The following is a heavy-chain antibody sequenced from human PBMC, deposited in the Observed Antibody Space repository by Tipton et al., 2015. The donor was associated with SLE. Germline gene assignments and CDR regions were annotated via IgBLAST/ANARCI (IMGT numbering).Heavy chain of an antibody. CDR1: GGSISSYY. D-gene: IGHD1-26*01. V-gene: IGHV4-59*04. J-gene: IGHJ3*02. CDR3: ARLGGSTRANDAFDI. CDR2: IYYSGST. Sequence: TLSLTCTVSGGSISSYYWSWIRQPPGKGLEWIGYIYYSGSTYYNPSLKSRVTISVDTSKNQFSLKLSSVTAADTAVYYCARLGGSTRANDAFDIWGQGTMVTVSS.